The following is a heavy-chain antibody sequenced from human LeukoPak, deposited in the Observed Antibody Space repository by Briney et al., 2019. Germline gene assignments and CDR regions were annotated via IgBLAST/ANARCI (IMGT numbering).Heavy chain of an antibody. CDR3: AKDLGGAVNQFAIAYFRH. D-gene: IGHD3-16*01. J-gene: IGHJ1*01. Sequence: GGSLRLSCAASGFSFTNYAMTWVRQPPGKGLEWVSSLSGGGTTYYADSVKGRFTISRDISNNTLYLQMNSLRADDSAVYYCAKDLGGAVNQFAIAYFRHWGQGTLVTVSS. V-gene: IGHV3-23*01. CDR1: GFSFTNYA. CDR2: LSGGGTT.